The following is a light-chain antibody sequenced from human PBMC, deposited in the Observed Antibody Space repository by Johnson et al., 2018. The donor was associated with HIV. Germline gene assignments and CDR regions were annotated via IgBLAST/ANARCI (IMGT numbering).Light chain of an antibody. Sequence: QSALTQPPSVSAASGQKVDISCSGSSSNIENNYLSWYQQLPHTAPKLLIYDNNKRPSGIPDRFSGSKSGTSATLGITGLQTGDEADYYCGTWDSSLSAYVFGTGTKVTVL. CDR1: SSNIENNY. V-gene: IGLV1-51*01. CDR2: DNN. CDR3: GTWDSSLSAYV. J-gene: IGLJ1*01.